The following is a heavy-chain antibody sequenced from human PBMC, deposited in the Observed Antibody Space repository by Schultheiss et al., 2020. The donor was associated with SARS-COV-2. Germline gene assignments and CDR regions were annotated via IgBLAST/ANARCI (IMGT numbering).Heavy chain of an antibody. V-gene: IGHV3-30*03. CDR1: GFTFSNYG. CDR3: ARSAEGWLVLYYFDY. Sequence: GGSLRLSCAASGFTFSNYGMHWVRQAPGKGLEWVAVISYDGNNIHYADSVKGRFTISRDNSKNTLYLQMNSLRAEDTAVYYCARSAEGWLVLYYFDYWGQGTLVTVSS. D-gene: IGHD6-19*01. J-gene: IGHJ4*02. CDR2: ISYDGNNI.